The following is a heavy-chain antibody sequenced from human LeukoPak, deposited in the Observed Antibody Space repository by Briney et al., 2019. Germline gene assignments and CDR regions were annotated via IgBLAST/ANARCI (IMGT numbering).Heavy chain of an antibody. CDR3: AGEGEYCSGGSCYDS. Sequence: GASVKVSCKASGYTFTGYYMHWVRQAPGQGLEWMGWINPNSGGTNYAQKFQGRVTMTRDTSISTAYMELSRLRSDDTAVYYCAGEGEYCSGGSCYDSWGQGTLVTVSS. V-gene: IGHV1-2*02. J-gene: IGHJ5*02. D-gene: IGHD2-15*01. CDR1: GYTFTGYY. CDR2: INPNSGGT.